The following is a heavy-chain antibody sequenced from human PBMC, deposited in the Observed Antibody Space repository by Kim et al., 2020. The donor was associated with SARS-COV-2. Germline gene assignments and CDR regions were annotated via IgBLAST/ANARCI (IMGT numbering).Heavy chain of an antibody. CDR1: GFTFSSYS. CDR2: ISSSSSYI. Sequence: GGSLRLSCAASGFTFSSYSMNWVRQAPGKGLEWVSSISSSSSYIYYADSVKGRFTISRDNAKNSLYLQMNSLRAEDTAVYNCARDTIAQKWLVRGNYFDYWGQGTLVTVSS. D-gene: IGHD6-19*01. CDR3: ARDTIAQKWLVRGNYFDY. V-gene: IGHV3-21*01. J-gene: IGHJ4*02.